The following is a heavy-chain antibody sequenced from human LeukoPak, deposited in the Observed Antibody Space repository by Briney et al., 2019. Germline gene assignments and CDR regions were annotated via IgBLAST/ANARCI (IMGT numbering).Heavy chain of an antibody. CDR1: GGSISSGDYY. CDR2: IYYSGST. CDR3: ARVDGSSGPFDY. V-gene: IGHV4-30-4*01. J-gene: IGHJ4*02. Sequence: PSETLSLTCTVSGGSISSGDYYWSWIRQPPGKGLEWIGYIYYSGSTYYNPSLKSRVTISVDTSKNQFSLKLSSVTAADTAVYYCARVDGSSGPFDYWGQGTLVTVSS. D-gene: IGHD3-22*01.